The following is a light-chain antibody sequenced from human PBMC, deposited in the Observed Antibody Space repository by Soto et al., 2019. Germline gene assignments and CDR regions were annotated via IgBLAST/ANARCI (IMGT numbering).Light chain of an antibody. CDR1: QSVDTKY. CDR2: AAS. CDR3: QQYGNSPGT. V-gene: IGKV3-20*01. J-gene: IGKJ1*01. Sequence: VLTQTPCTLSLSPGQRATLSWRVSQSVDTKYFSWYQQRPGQAPRLLIYAASFRATGIPDRFSGSGSGTDFTLTISRLEPEDFAVYYCQQYGNSPGTFGQGSKVDIK.